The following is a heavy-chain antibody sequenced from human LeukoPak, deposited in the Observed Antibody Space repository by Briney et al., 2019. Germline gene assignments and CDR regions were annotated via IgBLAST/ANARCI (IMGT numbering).Heavy chain of an antibody. CDR1: GGSISSGGYS. J-gene: IGHJ3*02. V-gene: IGHV4-30-2*01. Sequence: PSETLSLTCAVSGGSISSGGYSWSWIRQPPGKGLEWIGYIYHSGSTYYNPSLKSRVTISVDRSKNQFSLKLSSVTAADTAVYYCARLEGDCGGDCYPDAFDIWGQGTMVTVSS. CDR3: ARLEGDCGGDCYPDAFDI. CDR2: IYHSGST. D-gene: IGHD2-21*02.